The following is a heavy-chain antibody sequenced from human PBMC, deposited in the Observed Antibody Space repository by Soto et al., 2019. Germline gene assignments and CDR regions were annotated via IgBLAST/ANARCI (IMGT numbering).Heavy chain of an antibody. J-gene: IGHJ4*02. CDR2: IIPMLGMS. CDR3: ATNYGSGSTHFDY. Sequence: QVQLVQSGAEVKKPGSPVRVSCTASGDTFNFYTISWVRQVPGQGPEWMGRIIPMLGMSNYAQKFLGRVTIMADKSTSTVYMNLSGLTSEDTAVYYCATNYGSGSTHFDYWGQGTLVTVSS. V-gene: IGHV1-69*02. CDR1: GDTFNFYT. D-gene: IGHD3-10*01.